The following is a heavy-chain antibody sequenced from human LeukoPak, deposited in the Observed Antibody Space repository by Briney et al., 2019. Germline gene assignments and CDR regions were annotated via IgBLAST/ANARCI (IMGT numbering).Heavy chain of an antibody. V-gene: IGHV1-69*01. CDR1: GGTFISYA. D-gene: IGHD5-18*01. CDR2: IIPILGTA. Sequence: ASVKVSCKASGGTFISYAISWVRQAPGQGLEWMGGIIPILGTANYAQKFQGRVTITADESTSTAYMELSSLRSEDTAVYYCATKRGYSYGSPHWGQGTPVTVSS. J-gene: IGHJ4*02. CDR3: ATKRGYSYGSPH.